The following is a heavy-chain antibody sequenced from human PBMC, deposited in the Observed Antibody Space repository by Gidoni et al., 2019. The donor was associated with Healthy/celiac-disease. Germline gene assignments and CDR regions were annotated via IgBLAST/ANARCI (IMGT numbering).Heavy chain of an antibody. Sequence: EVQLVESGGGLVQPGRSLRLSCAASGFTFDDYAMHWVRQAPGKGLEWVSGISWNSGSIGYADSVKGRFTISRDNAKNSLYLQMNSLRAEDTALYYCAKGTYDILTGYWVSPLGAFDIWGQGTMVTVSS. J-gene: IGHJ3*02. D-gene: IGHD3-9*01. CDR1: GFTFDDYA. CDR2: ISWNSGSI. CDR3: AKGTYDILTGYWVSPLGAFDI. V-gene: IGHV3-9*01.